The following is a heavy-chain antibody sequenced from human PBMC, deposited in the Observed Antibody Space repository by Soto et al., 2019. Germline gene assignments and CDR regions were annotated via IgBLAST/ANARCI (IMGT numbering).Heavy chain of an antibody. CDR1: GYSFTSYW. CDR3: AIRSNLEHGMDV. V-gene: IGHV5-51*01. Sequence: GESLKISCEGSGYSFTSYWIGWARQMSGKGLEWMGIINPGDSDTRYSPSFQGQVTISVDKSINTAYLHWSSLKASDTAMYYCAIRSNLEHGMDVWGQGTTVTVSS. CDR2: INPGDSDT. J-gene: IGHJ6*02.